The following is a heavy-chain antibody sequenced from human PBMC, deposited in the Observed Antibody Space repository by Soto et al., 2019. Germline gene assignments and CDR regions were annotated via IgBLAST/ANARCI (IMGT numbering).Heavy chain of an antibody. CDR1: GFTFSSYA. Sequence: EVQLLESGGGLVQPGGSLRLSCAASGFTFSSYAMSWVRQATGKGLEWVSAISGSGGSTYYADSVKGRFTISRDNSKNTLYLQMNSLRAEDTAVYYCAKGRSGWYDRLDYWGQGTLVTVSS. CDR3: AKGRSGWYDRLDY. J-gene: IGHJ4*02. D-gene: IGHD6-19*01. V-gene: IGHV3-23*01. CDR2: ISGSGGST.